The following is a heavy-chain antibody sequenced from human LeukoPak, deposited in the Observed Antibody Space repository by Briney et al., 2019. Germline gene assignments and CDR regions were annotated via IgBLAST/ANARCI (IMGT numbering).Heavy chain of an antibody. Sequence: SETLSLTCSVSGDSISSSSYYWGWIRQPPGKGLEWIGSIYYSGSTYYNPSLKRRVTISVDTSKNQFSLKLSSVTAADTAVYYCAREAWYCSGGSCPNWGQGTLVTVSS. CDR2: IYYSGST. V-gene: IGHV4-39*07. J-gene: IGHJ4*02. D-gene: IGHD2-15*01. CDR1: GDSISSSSYY. CDR3: AREAWYCSGGSCPN.